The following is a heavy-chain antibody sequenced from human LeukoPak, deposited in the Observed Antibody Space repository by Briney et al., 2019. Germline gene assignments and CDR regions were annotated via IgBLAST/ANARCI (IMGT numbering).Heavy chain of an antibody. J-gene: IGHJ4*02. CDR2: ISWNSGNI. CDR3: VKDYTQYYYDSSGYFFDY. CDR1: GFTFDDYA. D-gene: IGHD3-22*01. Sequence: GGSLRLSCAASGFTFDDYAMHWVRQAPGKGLEWVSGISWNSGNIDYADSVKGRFTMSRDNAKKSLYLQMNSLRAEDTALYYCVKDYTQYYYDSSGYFFDYWGQGTLVTVSP. V-gene: IGHV3-9*01.